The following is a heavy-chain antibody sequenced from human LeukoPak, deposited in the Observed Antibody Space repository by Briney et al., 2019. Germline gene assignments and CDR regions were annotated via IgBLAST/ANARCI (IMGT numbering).Heavy chain of an antibody. J-gene: IGHJ4*02. CDR3: TTDLWEMATRYFDY. V-gene: IGHV3-74*01. CDR1: GFSLSADW. Sequence: GGSLRLSCAASGFSLSADWAHWVRQAPGKGLGWVLRINYDWSETAYADSVKGPFNISRGNAKNKVYLQMNSLKTEDTAVYYCTTDLWEMATRYFDYWGQGTLVTVSS. D-gene: IGHD5-24*01. CDR2: INYDWSET.